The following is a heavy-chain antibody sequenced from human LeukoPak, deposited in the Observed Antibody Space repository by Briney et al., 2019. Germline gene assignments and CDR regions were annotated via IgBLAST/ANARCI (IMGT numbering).Heavy chain of an antibody. D-gene: IGHD1-26*01. V-gene: IGHV1-2*02. CDR3: ARQRED. J-gene: IGHJ4*02. CDR1: GYTFTNYY. Sequence: EASVKVSCKASGYTFTNYYIHWVRQAPGQGLEWVGWINANNGGTTYAQTFQGRVTLTRDTSITTAYMELSGLKSDDTAVYYCARQREDWGQGTLVTVSS. CDR2: INANNGGT.